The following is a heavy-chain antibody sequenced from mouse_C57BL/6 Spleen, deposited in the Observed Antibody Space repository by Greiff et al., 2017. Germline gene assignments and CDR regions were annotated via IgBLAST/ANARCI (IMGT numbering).Heavy chain of an antibody. CDR3: ARSPYYSNYVYFDY. CDR1: GYAFSSYW. Sequence: QVQLKQSGAELVKPGASVKISCKASGYAFSSYWMNWVKQRPGKGLEWIGQIYPGDGDTNYNGKFKGKATLTADKSSSTAYMQLSSLTSEDSAVYFCARSPYYSNYVYFDYWGQGTTLTVSS. V-gene: IGHV1-80*01. J-gene: IGHJ2*01. CDR2: IYPGDGDT. D-gene: IGHD2-5*01.